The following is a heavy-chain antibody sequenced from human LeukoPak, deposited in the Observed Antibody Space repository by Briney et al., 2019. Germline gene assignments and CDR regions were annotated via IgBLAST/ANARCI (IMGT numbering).Heavy chain of an antibody. D-gene: IGHD3-22*01. CDR2: IYYSGST. V-gene: IGHV4-30-4*01. CDR3: AREGYYDSSGYSDWFDP. Sequence: PSETLSLTCTVSGGSISSGDYYWSWIRQPPGKGLEWIGYIYYSGSTYYNPSLKSRVTISVDTSKNQFSLKLSSVTAADTAVYYCAREGYYDSSGYSDWFDPWGQGTLVTVSS. CDR1: GGSISSGDYY. J-gene: IGHJ5*02.